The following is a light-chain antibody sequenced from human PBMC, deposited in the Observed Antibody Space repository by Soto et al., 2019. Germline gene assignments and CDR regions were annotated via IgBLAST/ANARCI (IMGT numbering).Light chain of an antibody. CDR1: QSVSSN. CDR3: QQYNNWPPYT. V-gene: IGKV3-15*01. Sequence: EIVMTQSPATLSVSPGERATLSCRASQSVSSNLAWYQQKPGQAPRLLIYGATTMATGIPARFSGSGSGTEFTLTTSSLQSADFAVYYCQQYNNWPPYTFGQGTKLEIK. CDR2: GAT. J-gene: IGKJ2*01.